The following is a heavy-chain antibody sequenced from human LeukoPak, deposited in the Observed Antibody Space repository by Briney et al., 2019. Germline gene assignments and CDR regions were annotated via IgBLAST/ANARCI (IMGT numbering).Heavy chain of an antibody. J-gene: IGHJ4*02. Sequence: GGSLRLSCTASGFTFSNYGMHWVRPAPGKGLEWVGRIKSKTDGGTTDYAAPVKGRFTISRDDSKNTLYLQMNSLKTEDTAVYYCTTDKGGLWFGELLYLDYWGQGTLVTVSS. CDR2: IKSKTDGGTT. V-gene: IGHV3-15*01. CDR3: TTDKGGLWFGELLYLDY. D-gene: IGHD3-10*01. CDR1: GFTFSNYG.